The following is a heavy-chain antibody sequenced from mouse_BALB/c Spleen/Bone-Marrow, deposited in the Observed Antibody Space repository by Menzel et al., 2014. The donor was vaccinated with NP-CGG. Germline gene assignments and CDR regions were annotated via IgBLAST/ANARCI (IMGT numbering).Heavy chain of an antibody. V-gene: IGHV5-17*02. CDR2: ISSGSSSI. CDR1: GFTFSRFG. Sequence: EVKLVESGGGLVQPGGSRKLSCAASGFTFSRFGMHWVRQAPEKGLEWVAYISSGSSSIYYSDTVRGRFTISRDNPVDTLFLQMTSLRSEDTAMYYCARGDYWGQGTILTVSS. J-gene: IGHJ2*01. CDR3: ARGDY.